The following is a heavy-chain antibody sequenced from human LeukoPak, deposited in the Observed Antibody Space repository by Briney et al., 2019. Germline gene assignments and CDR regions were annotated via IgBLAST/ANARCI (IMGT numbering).Heavy chain of an antibody. V-gene: IGHV3-33*01. J-gene: IGHJ4*02. Sequence: PGGSLRLSCAASGFPFSSYGMHWVRQAPGKGLEWVAVIWYDGSYKYYADSVKGRFTISRDNSKNTLYLQMNSLRAEDTAVYYCARHGGVAAAEYYFDSWGQGTLVTVSS. CDR2: IWYDGSYK. CDR3: ARHGGVAAAEYYFDS. CDR1: GFPFSSYG. D-gene: IGHD6-13*01.